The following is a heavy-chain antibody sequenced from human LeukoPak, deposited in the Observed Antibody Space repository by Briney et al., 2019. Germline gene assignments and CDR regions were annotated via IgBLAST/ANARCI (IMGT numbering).Heavy chain of an antibody. CDR1: GGSISSSSYY. V-gene: IGHV4-39*01. D-gene: IGHD3-22*01. CDR3: ARRGTYYYDSSGYYPQYYFDY. Sequence: SETLSLTCTVSGGSISSSSYYWGWIRQPPGKGLEWIGSIYYSGSTYYNPSLKSRVTISVDTSKNQFSLKLSSVTAADTAVYYCARRGTYYYDSSGYYPQYYFDYWGQGTLVTVSA. CDR2: IYYSGST. J-gene: IGHJ4*02.